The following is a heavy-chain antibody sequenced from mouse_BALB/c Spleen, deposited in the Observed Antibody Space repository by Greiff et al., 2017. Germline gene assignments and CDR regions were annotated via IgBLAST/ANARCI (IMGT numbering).Heavy chain of an antibody. V-gene: IGHV3-6*02. J-gene: IGHJ3*01. CDR1: GYSITSGYY. CDR2: ISYDGSN. D-gene: IGHD4-1*01. CDR3: SRDLTGAWFAY. Sequence: EVKLVESGPGLVKPSQSLSLTCSVTGYSITSGYYWNWIRQFPGNKLEWMGYISYDGSNNYNPSLKNRISITRDTSKNQFFLKLNSVTTEDTATYYCSRDLTGAWFAYWGQGTLVTVSA.